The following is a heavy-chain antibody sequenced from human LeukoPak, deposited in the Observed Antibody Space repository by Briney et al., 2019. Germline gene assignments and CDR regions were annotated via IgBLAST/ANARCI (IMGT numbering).Heavy chain of an antibody. D-gene: IGHD6-6*01. CDR3: ARGYSSSSFYYYYMDV. Sequence: SVKVSCKASGGTFSSYAISWVRQAPGQGLEWMGGIIPIFGTANYAQKFQGRVTITTDESTSTAYMELSSLRSEDTAVYYCARGYSSSSFYYYYMDVWGKGTTVTASS. CDR2: IIPIFGTA. V-gene: IGHV1-69*05. J-gene: IGHJ6*03. CDR1: GGTFSSYA.